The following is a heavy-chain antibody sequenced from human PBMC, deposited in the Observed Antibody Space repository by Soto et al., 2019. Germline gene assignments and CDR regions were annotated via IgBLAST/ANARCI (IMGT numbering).Heavy chain of an antibody. CDR1: GGSISSYY. CDR2: IYHTGST. D-gene: IGHD3-10*01. J-gene: IGHJ4*02. V-gene: IGHV4-59*01. Sequence: PSETLSLTCTVSGGSISSYYWSWIRQPPGKGLEWIGYIYHTGSTSYNPSFRSRVTISVDPAKNRFSLKLSTVTAADTAVYYCARVRTSYYGSGTYYGDCDYWGQGTLVTVS. CDR3: ARVRTSYYGSGTYYGDCDY.